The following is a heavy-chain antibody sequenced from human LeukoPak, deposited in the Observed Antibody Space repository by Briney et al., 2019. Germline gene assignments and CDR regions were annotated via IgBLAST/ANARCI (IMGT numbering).Heavy chain of an antibody. V-gene: IGHV1-69*05. Sequence: ASVKVSCKASGGTFSSYAISWVRQAPGQGLEWMGGIIPIFGTANYAQKFQGRVTMTRDMSTSTVYMELSSLRSEDTAVYYCARGAWLVVYGYFDYWGQGTLVTVSS. CDR2: IIPIFGTA. D-gene: IGHD6-19*01. CDR1: GGTFSSYA. CDR3: ARGAWLVVYGYFDY. J-gene: IGHJ4*02.